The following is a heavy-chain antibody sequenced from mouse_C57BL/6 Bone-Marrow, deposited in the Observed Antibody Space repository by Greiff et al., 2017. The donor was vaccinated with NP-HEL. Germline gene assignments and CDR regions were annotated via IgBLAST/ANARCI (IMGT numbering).Heavy chain of an antibody. CDR2: IHPSDSDT. CDR1: GYTFTSYW. CDR3: AIDPPTTVVYWYFDV. J-gene: IGHJ1*03. V-gene: IGHV1-74*01. Sequence: QVQLKQPGAELVKPGASVKVSCKASGYTFTSYWMHWVKQRPGQGLEWIGRIHPSDSDTNYNQKFKGKATLTVDKSSSTAYMQLSSLTSEDSAVYYCAIDPPTTVVYWYFDVWGTGTTVTVSS. D-gene: IGHD1-1*01.